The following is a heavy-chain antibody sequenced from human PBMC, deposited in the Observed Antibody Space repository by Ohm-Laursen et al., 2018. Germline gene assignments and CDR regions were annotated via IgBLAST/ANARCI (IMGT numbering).Heavy chain of an antibody. CDR1: GLTFSIYS. CDR2: ISGSGERT. Sequence: GSLRLSCSASGLTFSIYSMSWVRQAPGKGLEWVSGISGSGERTYYADPVKGRFTISRDNSRNTLDLQMNSLRVEDTALYYCARDIDWVAFDYWGQGTLVTVSS. J-gene: IGHJ4*02. D-gene: IGHD3-9*01. CDR3: ARDIDWVAFDY. V-gene: IGHV3-23*01.